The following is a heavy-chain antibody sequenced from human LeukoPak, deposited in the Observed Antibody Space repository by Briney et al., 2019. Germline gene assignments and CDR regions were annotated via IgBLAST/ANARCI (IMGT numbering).Heavy chain of an antibody. D-gene: IGHD1-26*01. CDR2: INPNSGGT. J-gene: IGHJ4*02. CDR3: ARIPLQWELHSPFDY. V-gene: IGHV1-2*02. CDR1: GYTFTGYY. Sequence: ASVKVSCKASGYTFTGYYMHWVRQASGQGLEWMGWINPNSGGTNYAQKFQGGVTMTRDTSISTAYMELSRLRSDDTAVYYCARIPLQWELHSPFDYWGQGTLVTVSS.